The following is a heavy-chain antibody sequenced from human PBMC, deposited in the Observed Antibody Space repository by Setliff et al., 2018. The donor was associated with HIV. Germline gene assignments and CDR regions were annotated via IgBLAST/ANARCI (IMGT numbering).Heavy chain of an antibody. CDR1: GFTFGDYA. V-gene: IGHV3-49*04. D-gene: IGHD6-19*01. CDR2: IRSKAYGGTT. J-gene: IGHJ4*02. CDR3: TRDRPYSSGWYRLDY. Sequence: PGESLKISCTASGFTFGDYAMSWVRQAPGKGLEWVGFIRSKAYGGTTEYAASVKGGFTISRDDSKSIAYLQMNSLKTEDTAVYYCTRDRPYSSGWYRLDYWGQGTLVTVSS.